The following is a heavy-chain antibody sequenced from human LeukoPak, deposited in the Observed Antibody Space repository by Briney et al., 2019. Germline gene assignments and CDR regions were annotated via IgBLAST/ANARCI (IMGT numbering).Heavy chain of an antibody. CDR1: GGSFSGYY. CDR3: ARSVGDCSSTSCHTNWFDP. CDR2: INHSGST. D-gene: IGHD2-2*02. J-gene: IGHJ5*02. V-gene: IGHV4-34*01. Sequence: SETLSLTCAVYGGSFSGYYWSWIRQPPGKGLEWIGEINHSGSTNYNPSLKSRVTISVDTTKNQFSLKLRSVTAADTAVYYCARSVGDCSSTSCHTNWFDPWGQGTLVTVSS.